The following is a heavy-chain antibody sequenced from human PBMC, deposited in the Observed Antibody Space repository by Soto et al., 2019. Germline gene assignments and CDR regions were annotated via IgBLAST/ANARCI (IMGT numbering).Heavy chain of an antibody. CDR2: IGTAGDT. Sequence: SLRLSCAASGFTFSSYDMHWVRQATGKGLEWVSAIGTAGDTYYPGSVKGRFTISRENAKNSLYLQMNSLRAGDTAVYYCARGVRYYYGSGSYWVRNYYYYGMDVWGQGTTVTVSS. V-gene: IGHV3-13*04. J-gene: IGHJ6*02. CDR3: ARGVRYYYGSGSYWVRNYYYYGMDV. D-gene: IGHD3-10*01. CDR1: GFTFSSYD.